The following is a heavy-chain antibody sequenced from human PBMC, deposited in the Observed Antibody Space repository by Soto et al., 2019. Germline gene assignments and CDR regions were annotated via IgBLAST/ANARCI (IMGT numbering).Heavy chain of an antibody. J-gene: IGHJ5*02. Sequence: QITLKESGPTLVKPTQTLTLTCTFSGFSLSTRGVGVGWIRQPPGKALECLALIYWDDDKRYSPSLQSRLSITKDTSKHHVVLTMTNVDPVDTAKYYCANIPNYYHYDWFDPWGQGTLVSVSS. D-gene: IGHD3-16*01. CDR2: IYWDDDK. V-gene: IGHV2-5*02. CDR3: ANIPNYYHYDWFDP. CDR1: GFSLSTRGVG.